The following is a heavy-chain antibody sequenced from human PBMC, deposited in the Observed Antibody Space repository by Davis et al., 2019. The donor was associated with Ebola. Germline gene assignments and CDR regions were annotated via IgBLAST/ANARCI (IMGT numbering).Heavy chain of an antibody. CDR2: LSTSTGNT. J-gene: IGHJ6*02. D-gene: IGHD4-17*01. CDR1: GYTFTSYC. V-gene: IGHV1-18*04. Sequence: ASVKVSCKASGYTFTSYCITWVRQAPGQGLEWMGLLSTSTGNTNFAQRLQGRVTMTTDTSTSTAYMELRSLRSDDTAVYYCARDRPLHDYGDPGYNYYGLDVWGQETTVTVSS. CDR3: ARDRPLHDYGDPGYNYYGLDV.